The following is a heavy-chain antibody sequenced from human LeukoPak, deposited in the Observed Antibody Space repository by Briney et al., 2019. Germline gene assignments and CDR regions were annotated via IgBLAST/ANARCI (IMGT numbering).Heavy chain of an antibody. D-gene: IGHD3-22*01. V-gene: IGHV1-18*01. CDR3: ARDRGRYYDSSGYYLGTL. CDR1: GYTFTSYG. Sequence: ASVKVSCKASGYTFTSYGISWVRQAPGQGLEWMGWISAYNGNTNYAQKLQGRVTMTTDTSTSTAYMELRSLRSDDTAVYYCARDRGRYYDSSGYYLGTLWGQGTLVTVSS. J-gene: IGHJ4*02. CDR2: ISAYNGNT.